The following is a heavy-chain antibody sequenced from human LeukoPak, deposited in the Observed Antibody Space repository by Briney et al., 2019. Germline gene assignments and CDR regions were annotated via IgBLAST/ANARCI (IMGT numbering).Heavy chain of an antibody. CDR3: ARGVYSSSSN. J-gene: IGHJ4*02. D-gene: IGHD6-6*01. CDR2: ISAYNGNT. CDR1: GYTLTSYG. V-gene: IGHV1-18*01. Sequence: GASVKVSCKASGYTLTSYGISWVRQAPGQGLEWMGWISAYNGNTNYAQKFQGRVTITADKTTSTAYMELSSLRSEDTAVYYCARGVYSSSSNWGQGTLVTVSS.